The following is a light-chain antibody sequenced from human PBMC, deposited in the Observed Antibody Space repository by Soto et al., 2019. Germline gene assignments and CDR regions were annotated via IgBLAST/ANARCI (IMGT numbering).Light chain of an antibody. Sequence: QSVLTQPPSVSGAPGQRVTISCTGSSSNIGAGYDVHWYHQVPGTAPKLLVSTDNHRPSGVPDRLSASKSGASASLAITGLQAEDEAHYFCQSYDKTLTAYVFGTGTKVTVL. CDR1: SSNIGAGYD. J-gene: IGLJ1*01. CDR3: QSYDKTLTAYV. V-gene: IGLV1-40*01. CDR2: TDN.